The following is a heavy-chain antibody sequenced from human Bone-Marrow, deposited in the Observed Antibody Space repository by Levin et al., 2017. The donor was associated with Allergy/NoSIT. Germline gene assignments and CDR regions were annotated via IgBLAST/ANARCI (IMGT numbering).Heavy chain of an antibody. J-gene: IGHJ6*02. V-gene: IGHV3-30*03. D-gene: IGHD3-9*01. CDR3: LNDILTRYYYGLDV. CDR1: GFTFSRYG. Sequence: PGGSLRLSCAASGFTFSRYGMHWVRQAPGKGLEWVAVISYDGGNKYYADSVKGRFTISRDNSKNTMYLQMNSLRADDTAVYYCLNDILTRYYYGLDVWGQGTTVTVSS. CDR2: ISYDGGNK.